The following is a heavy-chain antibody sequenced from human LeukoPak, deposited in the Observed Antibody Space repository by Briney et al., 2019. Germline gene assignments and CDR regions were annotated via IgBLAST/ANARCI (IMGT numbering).Heavy chain of an antibody. CDR2: IFHNGNT. CDR3: ARGVGAHVLFFDY. CDR1: GYSITSGYY. D-gene: IGHD1-26*01. Sequence: SETLSLTCTVSGYSITSGYYWGWIRQPPGKGLQWIGNIFHNGNTNYNPSLKSRVTMSVDTSKNQFSLKLSSVTAADTAVYYCARGVGAHVLFFDYWGQGTLVTVSS. V-gene: IGHV4-38-2*02. J-gene: IGHJ4*02.